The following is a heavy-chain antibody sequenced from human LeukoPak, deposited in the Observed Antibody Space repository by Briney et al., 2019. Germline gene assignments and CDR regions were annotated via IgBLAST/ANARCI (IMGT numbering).Heavy chain of an antibody. Sequence: PGGSLRLSCAASGFTFSSYSMNWVRQAPGKGLEWVSYISSSSSTIYYADSVKGRSTISRDNAKNSLYLQMNSLRAEDTAVYYCAREDTPNWYSSSPSGYWGQGTLVTVSS. V-gene: IGHV3-48*04. CDR1: GFTFSSYS. CDR2: ISSSSSTI. J-gene: IGHJ4*02. CDR3: AREDTPNWYSSSPSGY. D-gene: IGHD6-13*01.